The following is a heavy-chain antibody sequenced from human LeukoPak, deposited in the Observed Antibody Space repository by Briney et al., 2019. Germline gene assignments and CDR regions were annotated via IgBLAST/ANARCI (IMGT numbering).Heavy chain of an antibody. CDR3: ARDGCSSTSCSRRDY. V-gene: IGHV1-69*13. J-gene: IGHJ4*02. CDR2: IIPIFGTA. Sequence: SVKVSCKASGGTFSSYAISWVRKAPGQGLEWMGGIIPIFGTANYAQKFQGRVTITADESTSTAYMELSSLRSEDTAVYYCARDGCSSTSCSRRDYWGQGTLVTVSS. D-gene: IGHD2-2*01. CDR1: GGTFSSYA.